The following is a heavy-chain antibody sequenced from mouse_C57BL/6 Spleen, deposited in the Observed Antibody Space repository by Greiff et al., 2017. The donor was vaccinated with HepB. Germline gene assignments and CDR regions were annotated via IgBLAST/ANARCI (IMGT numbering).Heavy chain of an antibody. D-gene: IGHD2-3*01. Sequence: QVQLQQSGTELVKPGASVKLSCKASGYTFTSYWMHWVKQRPGQGLEWIGNINPSNGGTNYNEKFKSKATLTVDKSSSTAYMQLSSLTSEDSAVYYCAREGVYDGYYVPYYYAMDYWGQGTSVTVSS. CDR3: AREGVYDGYYVPYYYAMDY. CDR2: INPSNGGT. J-gene: IGHJ4*01. CDR1: GYTFTSYW. V-gene: IGHV1-53*01.